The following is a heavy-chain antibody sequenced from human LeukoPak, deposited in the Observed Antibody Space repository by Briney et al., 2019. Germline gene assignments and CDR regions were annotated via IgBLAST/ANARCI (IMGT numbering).Heavy chain of an antibody. CDR2: ISSSGSTI. Sequence: GGPLRLSCAASGFTFSSYEMNWVRQAPGKGLEWVSYISSSGSTIYYADSVKGRFTISRDNAKNSLYLQMNSLRAEDTAVYYCARDRGLSEDYYDSSGYYHYYFDYWGQGTLVTVSS. V-gene: IGHV3-48*03. D-gene: IGHD3-22*01. J-gene: IGHJ4*02. CDR1: GFTFSSYE. CDR3: ARDRGLSEDYYDSSGYYHYYFDY.